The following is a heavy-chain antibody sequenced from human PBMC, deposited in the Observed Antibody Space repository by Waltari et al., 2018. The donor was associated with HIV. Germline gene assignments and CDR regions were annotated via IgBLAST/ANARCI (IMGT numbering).Heavy chain of an antibody. V-gene: IGHV3-23*04. Sequence: EVQLVESGGGLVQHGGSLRLSCTASGFHFNTFAMGWVRQAPGKGLEWGSVISGSGGTTYYADSVKGRFTVSRDNFKNTVYLQMNSLRAGDTAIYYCAKAVMETAVSSPVDCWGQGALVTVSS. CDR2: ISGSGGTT. CDR3: AKAVMETAVSSPVDC. CDR1: GFHFNTFA. J-gene: IGHJ4*02. D-gene: IGHD5-18*01.